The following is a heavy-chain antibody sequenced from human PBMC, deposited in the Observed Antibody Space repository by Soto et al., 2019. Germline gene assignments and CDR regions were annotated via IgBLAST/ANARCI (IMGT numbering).Heavy chain of an antibody. Sequence: GESLKISCKGSGYSFTSYWISWVRQMPGKGLEWMGRIDPSDSYTNYSPSFQGHVTISADKSISTAYLQWSSLKASDTAMYYCARLNGNYVYYTGMDVWGQGTTVTVPS. CDR3: ARLNGNYVYYTGMDV. CDR2: IDPSDSYT. V-gene: IGHV5-10-1*01. D-gene: IGHD3-16*01. CDR1: GYSFTSYW. J-gene: IGHJ6*02.